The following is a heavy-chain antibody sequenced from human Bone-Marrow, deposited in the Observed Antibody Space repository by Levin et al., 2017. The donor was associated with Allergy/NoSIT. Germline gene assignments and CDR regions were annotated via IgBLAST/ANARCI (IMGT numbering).Heavy chain of an antibody. CDR2: IYYSGST. D-gene: IGHD3-10*01. J-gene: IGHJ4*02. CDR1: GASISSGDHY. Sequence: SETLSLTCTVSGASISSGDHYWSWVRQPPGKGLEWIGYIYYSGSTYYNPSLMSRITISLDTSKNQFSRKSRSVTAAATAVYYCATLSYYYGAQTHPYDDYWGLGTLVTVSS. V-gene: IGHV4-30-4*01. CDR3: ATLSYYYGAQTHPYDDY.